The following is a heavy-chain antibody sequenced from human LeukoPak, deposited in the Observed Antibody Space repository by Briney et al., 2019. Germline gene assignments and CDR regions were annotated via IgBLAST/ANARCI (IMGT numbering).Heavy chain of an antibody. CDR3: ARLAGDGLPLFDD. V-gene: IGHV3-66*04. CDR2: FYSGGST. CDR1: GLIVSSNY. Sequence: GGSLRLSCAASGLIVSSNYMSWVRQAPGKGLEWVSVFYSGGSTFYADSVKGRFIISRDTSRNTLDLQMTSLRTEDTAVYYRARLAGDGLPLFDDWGQGTLVTVSS. D-gene: IGHD5-24*01. J-gene: IGHJ4*02.